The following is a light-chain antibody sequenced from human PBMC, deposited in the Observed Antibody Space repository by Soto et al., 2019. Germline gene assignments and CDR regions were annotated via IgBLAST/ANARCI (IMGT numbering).Light chain of an antibody. V-gene: IGKV2-30*02. CDR2: KVS. J-gene: IGKJ5*01. CDR1: QILLHSDGIAY. Sequence: DVVMTQSPLSLPFTLGQPSSISFSSNQILLHSDGIAYFSWFQQRPGRSPRRLIYKVSNRDSGVPARFSGSGSGTDFALKISRVEAEDVGVYYCMQGTHWPITFGQGTRLEI. CDR3: MQGTHWPIT.